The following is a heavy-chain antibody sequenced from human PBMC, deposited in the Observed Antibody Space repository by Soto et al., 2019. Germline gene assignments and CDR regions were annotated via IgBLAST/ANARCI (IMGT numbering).Heavy chain of an antibody. D-gene: IGHD3-10*01. CDR2: ISGSGGST. CDR3: AKDDLWFGEFGLAPFDY. Sequence: PGGSLRLSCVASGFTFSSDAMSWVRQAPGKGLEWVSAISGSGGSTYYADSVKGRFTISRDNSKNTLYLQMNSLRAEDTAVYYCAKDDLWFGEFGLAPFDYWGQGTLVTVSS. V-gene: IGHV3-23*01. CDR1: GFTFSSDA. J-gene: IGHJ4*02.